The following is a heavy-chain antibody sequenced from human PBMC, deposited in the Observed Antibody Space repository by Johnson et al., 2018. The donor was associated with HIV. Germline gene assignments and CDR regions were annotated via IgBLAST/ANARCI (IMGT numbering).Heavy chain of an antibody. J-gene: IGHJ3*02. CDR3: ARDSGGMYSSGWYGLGAFDI. D-gene: IGHD6-19*01. V-gene: IGHV3-66*01. Sequence: VQLVESGGGLVQPGGSLRLSCAASGFAFSSYAMTWVRQAPGKGLEWVAVIYSGGSTYYADSVKGRLNISRDNSKNTLYLQMNSLRAEDTAVYYCARDSGGMYSSGWYGLGAFDIWGQGTMVTVSS. CDR1: GFAFSSYA. CDR2: IYSGGST.